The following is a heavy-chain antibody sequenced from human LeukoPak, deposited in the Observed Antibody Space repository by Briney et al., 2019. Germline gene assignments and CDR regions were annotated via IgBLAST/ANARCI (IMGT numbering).Heavy chain of an antibody. CDR3: ARDSSDAYNPEPGY. V-gene: IGHV3-48*02. Sequence: QPGGSLRLSCAASGFTFRSYSMNWVRQAPGKGLEWVSFISGMSSTIYYADSVKGRLTISRDNAKNSVYLQMNSLRDEDTAVYYCARDSSDAYNPEPGYWGQGTLVTVSS. J-gene: IGHJ4*02. D-gene: IGHD5-24*01. CDR1: GFTFRSYS. CDR2: ISGMSSTI.